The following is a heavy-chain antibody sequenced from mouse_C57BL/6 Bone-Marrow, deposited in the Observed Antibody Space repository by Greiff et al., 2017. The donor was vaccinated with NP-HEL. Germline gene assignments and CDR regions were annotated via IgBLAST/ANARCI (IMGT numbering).Heavy chain of an antibody. CDR1: DSEVFPIAY. V-gene: IGHV15-2*01. J-gene: IGHJ4*01. CDR3: ARGGGSGYAMDY. D-gene: IGHD3-2*02. Sequence: VQLQQSGSELRSPGSSVKLSCKDFDSEVFPIAYMSWVRQKPGHGFEWIGGILPSIGRTIYGEKFEDKATLDADTLSNTAYLELNSLTSEDSAIYYCARGGGSGYAMDYWGQGTSVTVSS. CDR2: ILPSIGRT.